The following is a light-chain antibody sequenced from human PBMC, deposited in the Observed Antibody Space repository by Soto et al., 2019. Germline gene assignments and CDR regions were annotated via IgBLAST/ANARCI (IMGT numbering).Light chain of an antibody. CDR1: SSDVGGYNY. CDR3: SLYTSSSYVV. J-gene: IGLJ2*01. Sequence: QSALTQPASVSGSPGQSITISCTGTSSDVGGYNYVSWYQQHPGKAPKLMIYEVSNRPSGVSNRFSGSKSGNTASLTISGLQAEDEADYYCSLYTSSSYVVFGGGTKLTVL. V-gene: IGLV2-14*01. CDR2: EVS.